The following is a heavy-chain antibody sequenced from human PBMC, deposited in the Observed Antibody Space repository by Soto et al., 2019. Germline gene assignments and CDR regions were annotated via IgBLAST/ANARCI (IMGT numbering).Heavy chain of an antibody. V-gene: IGHV4-39*01. CDR3: ESKWVSQAGTGYYYGMDV. Sequence: SETLSLTCTVSGGSISSSSYYWGWIRQPPGKGLEWIGSIYYSGSTYYNPSLKSRVTISVDTSKNQFSLKLSSVTAADTAVYYCESKWVSQAGTGYYYGMDVWGKGTTGTVSS. CDR1: GGSISSSSYY. J-gene: IGHJ6*04. CDR2: IYYSGST. D-gene: IGHD6-13*01.